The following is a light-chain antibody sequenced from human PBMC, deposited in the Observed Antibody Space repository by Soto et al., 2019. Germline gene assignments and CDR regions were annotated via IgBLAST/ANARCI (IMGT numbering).Light chain of an antibody. J-gene: IGKJ2*01. CDR2: KAS. Sequence: DIQMTQSPATLSASVGDTVSITCRASQSVLTWLAWYQQKPGKAPNLLIYKASRLRDGVPSRFSGSGSGTDFTLTISSLRPDDFASYFCQHYFSYPYAFGQGTKLEI. V-gene: IGKV1-5*03. CDR3: QHYFSYPYA. CDR1: QSVLTW.